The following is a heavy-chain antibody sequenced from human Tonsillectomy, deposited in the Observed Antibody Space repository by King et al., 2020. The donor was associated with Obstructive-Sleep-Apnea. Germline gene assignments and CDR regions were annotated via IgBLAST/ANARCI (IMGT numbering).Heavy chain of an antibody. Sequence: QLVQSGAEVKKPGASVKVSCKVSGYTLSELSMHWVRQAPGKGLEWMGGFDPEDGETNYAQKFQGRVTMTEDTSTGTAYMELSSLKSEDTAVYYCATTPPLVVVVVATPSNAFDIWGRGTMVTVSS. CDR3: ATTPPLVVVVVATPSNAFDI. J-gene: IGHJ3*02. CDR2: FDPEDGET. D-gene: IGHD2-15*01. CDR1: GYTLSELS. V-gene: IGHV1-24*01.